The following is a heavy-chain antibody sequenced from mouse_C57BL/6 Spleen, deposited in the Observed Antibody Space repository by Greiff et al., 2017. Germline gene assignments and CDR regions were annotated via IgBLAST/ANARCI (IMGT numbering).Heavy chain of an antibody. CDR1: GYTFTSYW. Sequence: QVQLQQPGAELVMPGASVKLSCKASGYTFTSYWMHWVKQRPGQGLEWIGEIGPSDSYTNYNQKVKGKSTLTVDKSSSTAYMQLSSLISEDSAVYYCARLRSDGYYLYYAMDYWGQGTSVTVSS. D-gene: IGHD2-3*01. J-gene: IGHJ4*01. CDR2: IGPSDSYT. CDR3: ARLRSDGYYLYYAMDY. V-gene: IGHV1-69*01.